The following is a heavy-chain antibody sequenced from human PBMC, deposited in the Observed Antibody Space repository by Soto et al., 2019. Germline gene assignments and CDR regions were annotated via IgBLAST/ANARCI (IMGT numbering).Heavy chain of an antibody. Sequence: QVRLEESGGGVVQPGGSLRLSCAASGFTFSTYGMHWVRQAPGKGLQWVALIWHDGTKKEFSDSVKGRSTISRDNSKKRVYLRMTSLRVEDTAVYYCARGGLDCNNSVCYILHAFDMWGQGTMVTVSS. V-gene: IGHV3-33*01. D-gene: IGHD2-8*01. CDR2: IWHDGTKK. CDR1: GFTFSTYG. CDR3: ARGGLDCNNSVCYILHAFDM. J-gene: IGHJ3*02.